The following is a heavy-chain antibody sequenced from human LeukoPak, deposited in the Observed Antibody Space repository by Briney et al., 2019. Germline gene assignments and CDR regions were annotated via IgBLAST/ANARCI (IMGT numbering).Heavy chain of an antibody. CDR3: SKGDSYFCSGSFLKYY. CDR2: MNPNSGNT. V-gene: IGHV1-8*01. D-gene: IGHD3-10*01. CDR1: GYTFTSYD. J-gene: IGHJ4*01. Sequence: ASVKVSCKASGYTFTSYDINWVRQATGQGLEWMGWMNPNSGNTGYAQKFQGRVTMTRNTSISTAYMELSSLRSEDTAVYYWSKGDSYFCSGSFLKYYLGQGTLVTVSS.